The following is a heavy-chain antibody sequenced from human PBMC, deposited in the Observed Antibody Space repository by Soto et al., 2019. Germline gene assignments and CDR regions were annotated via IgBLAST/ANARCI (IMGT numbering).Heavy chain of an antibody. V-gene: IGHV4-59*01. CDR2: MYYSGST. Sequence: SETLSFTCTVSGGSISSYYWSWIRQPPGKGLEWIGYMYYSGSTNYNPSLKSRVTISVDTSKNQFSLKLSSVTAADTAVYYCGGKNYDSSGYFDYWGQGTLVTVSS. CDR3: GGKNYDSSGYFDY. D-gene: IGHD3-22*01. CDR1: GGSISSYY. J-gene: IGHJ4*02.